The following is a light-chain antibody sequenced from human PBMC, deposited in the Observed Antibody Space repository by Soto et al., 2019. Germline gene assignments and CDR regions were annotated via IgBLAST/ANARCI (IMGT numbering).Light chain of an antibody. J-gene: IGKJ2*01. CDR1: QRITTY. Sequence: IHMTQSPSSLSASVGDRVTITCRASQRITTYLNWYQQKPGKAPKLLISTAATLQGGVPSRFSGRGSGTDFTLTITTLQPEDFATLLCHQSYSTPYTFGQGTKLEIK. V-gene: IGKV1-39*01. CDR2: TAA. CDR3: HQSYSTPYT.